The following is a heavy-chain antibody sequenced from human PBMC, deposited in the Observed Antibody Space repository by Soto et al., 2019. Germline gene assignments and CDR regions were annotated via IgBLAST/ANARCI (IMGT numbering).Heavy chain of an antibody. CDR2: ISAYNGKT. D-gene: IGHD3-22*01. CDR3: ERGGIEYDSSAYDPCQH. J-gene: IGHJ1*01. Sequence: ASVKVSCKASDYTFTSYGISWVRQAPGQGLEWLGWISAYNGKTHYTQKLQGRVTMTTDTSTSTAYMELRSLRSDDTPVYYCERGGIEYDSSAYDPCQHCGQGTLVTVSS. CDR1: DYTFTSYG. V-gene: IGHV1-18*04.